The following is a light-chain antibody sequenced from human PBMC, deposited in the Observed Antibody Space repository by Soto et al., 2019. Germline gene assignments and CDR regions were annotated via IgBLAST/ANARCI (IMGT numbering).Light chain of an antibody. Sequence: EIVLTQSPGTLSLSPGERATLSCRASQSVSSSYLAWYQQKPGQAPRLLIYGASSRATGIPDRFSGSGSGTDFTLTIIRLEPEDVEVYYCQQYGSSPPYTFGQGTKLEIK. J-gene: IGKJ2*01. CDR3: QQYGSSPPYT. V-gene: IGKV3-20*01. CDR2: GAS. CDR1: QSVSSSY.